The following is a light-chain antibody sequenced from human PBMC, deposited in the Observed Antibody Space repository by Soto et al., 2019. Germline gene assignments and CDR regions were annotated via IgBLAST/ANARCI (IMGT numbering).Light chain of an antibody. CDR3: CSYAGSGTFV. Sequence: QSALTQPASVSGSPGQSITISCTGTSNNVGSYNLVAWYQHHPHKPPKLMIYEGSKRPSGVSNRFSGSKSGNTASLTISGLQAEDEDDYHCCSYAGSGTFVFGGGTKVTVL. CDR1: SNNVGSYNL. J-gene: IGLJ2*01. V-gene: IGLV2-23*03. CDR2: EGS.